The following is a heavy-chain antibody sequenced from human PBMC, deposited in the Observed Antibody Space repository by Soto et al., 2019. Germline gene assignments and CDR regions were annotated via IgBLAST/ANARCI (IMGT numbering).Heavy chain of an antibody. CDR3: ARGSVVDYYDSSGYYPLWY. V-gene: IGHV3-33*01. CDR1: GFTFSSYG. D-gene: IGHD3-22*01. J-gene: IGHJ4*02. Sequence: QVQLVESGGGVVQPGRSLRLSCAASGFTFSSYGMHWVRQAPGKGLEWVAVIWYDGSNKYYADSVKGRFTISRDNSKNTLYMQMNSLRPEDTAVYYCARGSVVDYYDSSGYYPLWYWGQGTLVTVSS. CDR2: IWYDGSNK.